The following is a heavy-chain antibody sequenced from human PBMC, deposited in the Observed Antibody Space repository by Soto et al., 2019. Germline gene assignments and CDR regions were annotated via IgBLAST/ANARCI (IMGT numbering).Heavy chain of an antibody. Sequence: SGPTLVNPTQTLTLPCTFSGFSLSTRGVGVGWIRQPPGKALEWLALIYWDDDKRYSPSLKSRLTITKDTSKNQVVLTMTNMDPVDTATYYCAHTLHYCSGGSCYSQPVIQHWCQGTLVTVSS. CDR2: IYWDDDK. CDR3: AHTLHYCSGGSCYSQPVIQH. D-gene: IGHD2-15*01. V-gene: IGHV2-5*02. J-gene: IGHJ1*01. CDR1: GFSLSTRGVG.